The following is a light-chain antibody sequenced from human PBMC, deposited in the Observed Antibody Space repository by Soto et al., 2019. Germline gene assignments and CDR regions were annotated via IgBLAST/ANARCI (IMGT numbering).Light chain of an antibody. CDR2: GAS. CDR3: QQRSNWPPV. Sequence: DIVMTQSPVTLSVPPGERITLSCRASRSINSNLAWYQQKPGQAPRLLFYGASVRATGIPDRFTGSGSGTDFTLTISSLEPEDFAVYYCQQRSNWPPVFGGGTKVDIK. J-gene: IGKJ4*01. V-gene: IGKV3-11*01. CDR1: RSINSN.